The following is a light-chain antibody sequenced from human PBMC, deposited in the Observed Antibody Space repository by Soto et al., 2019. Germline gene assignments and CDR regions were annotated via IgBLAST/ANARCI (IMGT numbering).Light chain of an antibody. CDR2: EVS. V-gene: IGLV2-14*01. J-gene: IGLJ1*01. CDR3: GSYTSSSAYYV. Sequence: QSALTQPASVSGSPGQSITISCTGTSSHVGGYNYVSWYQQHPGKAPKLLIYEVSNRPSGISNRFSGSKSGDTASLTISGLQAEDEADYHCGSYTSSSAYYVFGTGTKLTVL. CDR1: SSHVGGYNY.